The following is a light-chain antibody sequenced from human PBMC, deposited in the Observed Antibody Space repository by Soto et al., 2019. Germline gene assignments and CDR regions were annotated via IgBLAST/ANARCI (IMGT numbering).Light chain of an antibody. Sequence: DIQLTQSPSFLSASVGDRVTITCRAIQGLSGDLAWYQQKPGKAPKLLIYAASTLQSGVPSRFSGSGSGTEFTLTISSLQPEDFATYYCQQLNSYPITFGQGTRLEIK. J-gene: IGKJ5*01. CDR1: QGLSGD. CDR2: AAS. CDR3: QQLNSYPIT. V-gene: IGKV1-9*01.